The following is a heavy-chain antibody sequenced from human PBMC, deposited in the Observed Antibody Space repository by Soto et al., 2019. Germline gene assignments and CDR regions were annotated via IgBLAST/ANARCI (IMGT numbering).Heavy chain of an antibody. Sequence: GSLRLSCAASGFTFSSYAMSWVRQAPGKGLEWVSAISGSGGSTYYADSVKGRFTISRDNSKNTLYLQMNSLRAEDTAVYYCAKVQRAIVVVPAAPYYYYGMDVWGQGTTVTVSS. CDR3: AKVQRAIVVVPAAPYYYYGMDV. D-gene: IGHD2-2*01. V-gene: IGHV3-23*01. J-gene: IGHJ6*02. CDR2: ISGSGGST. CDR1: GFTFSSYA.